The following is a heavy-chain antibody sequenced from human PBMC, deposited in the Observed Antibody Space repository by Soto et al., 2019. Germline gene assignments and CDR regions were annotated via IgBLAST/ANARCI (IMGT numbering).Heavy chain of an antibody. CDR2: IAYDGSNA. V-gene: IGHV3-30-3*01. Sequence: PGGSLRLSCAASGFTFRNLAMHWVRQAPGKGLECLAVIAYDGSNAFYRDSVKGRFTISRDNSKNTLYLHMNSLRSEDTGVYYCARGDREDILVVVGARPGEYGIDIWGQGTTVTVSS. D-gene: IGHD2-15*01. J-gene: IGHJ6*02. CDR3: ARGDREDILVVVGARPGEYGIDI. CDR1: GFTFRNLA.